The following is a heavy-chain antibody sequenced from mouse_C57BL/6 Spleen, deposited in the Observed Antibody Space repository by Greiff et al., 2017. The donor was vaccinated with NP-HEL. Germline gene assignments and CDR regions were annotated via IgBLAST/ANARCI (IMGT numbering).Heavy chain of an antibody. J-gene: IGHJ4*01. V-gene: IGHV1-80*01. CDR3: ARGDYSNYGAMDY. CDR2: IYPGDGDT. CDR1: GYAFSNYW. Sequence: QVQLQQSGAELVKPGASVKISCKASGYAFSNYWMNWVKQRPGKGLEWIGQIYPGDGDTNYNGKFKGKATLTADKSSSTAYMQLSSLTSEDSAVYFCARGDYSNYGAMDYWGQGTSVTVSS. D-gene: IGHD2-5*01.